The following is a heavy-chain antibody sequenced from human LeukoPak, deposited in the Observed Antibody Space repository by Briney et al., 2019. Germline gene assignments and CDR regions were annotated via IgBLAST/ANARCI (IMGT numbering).Heavy chain of an antibody. D-gene: IGHD3-22*01. CDR3: ASQMYYYDSSGYYYGFDY. CDR2: IYYSGST. J-gene: IGHJ4*02. V-gene: IGHV4-34*01. CDR1: GGSFSGYY. Sequence: PSETLSLTCAVYGGSFSGYYWSWIRQPPGKGLEWIGSIYYSGSTYYNPSLKSRVTISVDTSKNQFSLKLSSVTAADTAMYYCASQMYYYDSSGYYYGFDYWGQGTLVTVSS.